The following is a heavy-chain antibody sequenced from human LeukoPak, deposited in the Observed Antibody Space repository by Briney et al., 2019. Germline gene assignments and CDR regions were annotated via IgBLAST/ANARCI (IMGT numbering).Heavy chain of an antibody. CDR3: AKDSSSIRGYSYGYRDY. D-gene: IGHD5-18*01. CDR2: ISGSDGST. Sequence: GGSLRLSCAASGFTFSSYAMSWVRQAPGKGLEWVSAISGSDGSTYYADSVKGRFTISRDNSKNTLYLQMNSLRAEDTAVYYCAKDSSSIRGYSYGYRDYWGQGTLVTVSS. CDR1: GFTFSSYA. V-gene: IGHV3-23*01. J-gene: IGHJ4*02.